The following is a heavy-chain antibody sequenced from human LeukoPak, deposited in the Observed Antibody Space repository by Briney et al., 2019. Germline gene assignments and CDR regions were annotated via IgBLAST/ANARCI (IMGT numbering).Heavy chain of an antibody. V-gene: IGHV3-23*01. CDR3: AKAGVSGWKPAFDY. CDR2: ISGSGGST. CDR1: GFTFSSYA. Sequence: PGGSLRLTCAASGFTFSSYAMSWVRQAPGKGLEWVSAISGSGGSTYYADSVKGRFTISRDNSKNTLYLQMNSLRAEDTAVYYCAKAGVSGWKPAFDYWGQGTLVTVSS. D-gene: IGHD6-19*01. J-gene: IGHJ4*02.